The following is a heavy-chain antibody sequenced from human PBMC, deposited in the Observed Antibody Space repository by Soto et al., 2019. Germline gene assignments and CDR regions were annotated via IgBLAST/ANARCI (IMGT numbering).Heavy chain of an antibody. V-gene: IGHV3-23*01. CDR1: GFSFSTYA. J-gene: IGHJ4*02. D-gene: IGHD2-8*01. CDR2: ISASGSAT. Sequence: EVQLLESGGSLVQPGGSLRLSCAASGFSFSTYAMGWVRQAPGKGLEWVSAISASGSATYYADPVKGRFTISRDNSGDTLYLQMTSLRAGDTAVYYCVKDIKGIAGTNVIYDSWGQGSLVTVSS. CDR3: VKDIKGIAGTNVIYDS.